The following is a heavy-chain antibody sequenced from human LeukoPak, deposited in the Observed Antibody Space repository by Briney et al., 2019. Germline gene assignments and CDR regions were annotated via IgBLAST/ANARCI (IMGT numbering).Heavy chain of an antibody. CDR3: ATELRYFDWFRNNWFDP. D-gene: IGHD3-9*01. CDR2: IIPIFGTA. V-gene: IGHV1-69*01. CDR1: GGTYSSYA. J-gene: IGHJ5*02. Sequence: PVKVSCKASGGTYSSYAISWVRQAPGQGLEWMGGIIPIFGTANYAQKFQGRVTITADESTSTAYMELSSLRSEDTAVYYCATELRYFDWFRNNWFDPWGDGTLVTVSS.